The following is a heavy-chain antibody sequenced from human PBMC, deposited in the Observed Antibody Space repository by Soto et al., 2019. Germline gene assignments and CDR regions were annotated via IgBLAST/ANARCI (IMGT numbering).Heavy chain of an antibody. Sequence: EVQLVESGGGLVQPGRSLRLSCAASGFTFDDYAMHWVRQATGKGLEWVSGISWNSGSIGYAASVKGRFTISRDNAKNSLYLQMTSLRAEDTVLYYCAKDMLAEYQLPIEYWGQGTLVTVSS. D-gene: IGHD2-2*01. CDR1: GFTFDDYA. CDR2: ISWNSGSI. V-gene: IGHV3-9*01. J-gene: IGHJ4*02. CDR3: AKDMLAEYQLPIEY.